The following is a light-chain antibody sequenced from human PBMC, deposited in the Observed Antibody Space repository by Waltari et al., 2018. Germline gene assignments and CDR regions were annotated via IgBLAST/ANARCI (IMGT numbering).Light chain of an antibody. CDR3: QQSYSTPSFT. V-gene: IGKV1-39*01. J-gene: IGKJ3*01. CDR2: AAS. CDR1: QSIATS. Sequence: DIQMTQSPSSLSASVGDRVTITCRASQSIATSLNWYQHRAGKAPRLLIYAASSLQGGVSSRFSGSGSGTDVTLTIDSLQPEDVSTYYCQQSYSTPSFTFGPGTKVDI.